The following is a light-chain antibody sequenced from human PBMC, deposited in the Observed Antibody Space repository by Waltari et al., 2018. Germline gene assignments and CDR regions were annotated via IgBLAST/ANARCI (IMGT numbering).Light chain of an antibody. CDR3: QSADSSGTNRV. CDR2: KDS. Sequence: SYELTQPPSVSVSPGQTARIPCSGAALPKQYAYWYQQKPGQAPVLVIYKDSERPSGIPERFSGSSSGTTVTLTISGVQAEDEADYYCQSADSSGTNRVFGGGTKLTVL. V-gene: IGLV3-25*03. J-gene: IGLJ2*01. CDR1: ALPKQY.